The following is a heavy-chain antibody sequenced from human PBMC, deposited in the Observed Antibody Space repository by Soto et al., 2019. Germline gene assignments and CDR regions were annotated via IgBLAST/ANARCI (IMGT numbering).Heavy chain of an antibody. CDR2: IYWNDDK. J-gene: IGHJ6*02. D-gene: IGHD6-13*01. V-gene: IGHV2-5*01. Sequence: SWPTLVNPPQTLTLTCPFSGFSLSTSGVGVGWVRQPPGKALEWLALIYWNDDKRYSPSLKSRLTITKDTSKNQVVLTMTNMDPVDTATYYCAHMPQLDVYYYGMDVWGQGTTVTVSS. CDR3: AHMPQLDVYYYGMDV. CDR1: GFSLSTSGVG.